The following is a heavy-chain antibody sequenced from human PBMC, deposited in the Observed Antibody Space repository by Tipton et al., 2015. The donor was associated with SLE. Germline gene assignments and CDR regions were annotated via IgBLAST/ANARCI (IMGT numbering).Heavy chain of an antibody. CDR2: IHYSGNT. J-gene: IGHJ4*02. D-gene: IGHD2-8*02. CDR1: GGSFSGYY. CDR3: ARHPTGFYFDY. Sequence: TLSLTCAVYGGSFSGYYWSWIRQPPGKGLQWIGSIHYSGNTYYNPSLKSRVTISVDTSKNQFSLNLSSVTAADTAVFYCARHPTGFYFDYWGQGSLVTVSS. V-gene: IGHV4-34*01.